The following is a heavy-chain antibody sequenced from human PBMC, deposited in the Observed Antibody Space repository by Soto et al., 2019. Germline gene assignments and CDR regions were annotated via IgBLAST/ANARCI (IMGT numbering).Heavy chain of an antibody. Sequence: EVQLLESGGGLVQPGGSLRLSCAASGFTFSSYAMSWVRQAPGKGLEWVSAISGSGGSTYYADSVKGRFTISRDNSKNTLYLQMHSLRAEDTAVYYCAITYSSSWPLGGFDYWGQGTLVTVSS. CDR1: GFTFSSYA. CDR2: ISGSGGST. CDR3: AITYSSSWPLGGFDY. V-gene: IGHV3-23*01. J-gene: IGHJ4*02. D-gene: IGHD6-13*01.